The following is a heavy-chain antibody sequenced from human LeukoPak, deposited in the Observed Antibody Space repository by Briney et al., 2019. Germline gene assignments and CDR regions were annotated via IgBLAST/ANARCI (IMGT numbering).Heavy chain of an antibody. CDR1: RFTFSSYA. V-gene: IGHV3-23*01. CDR3: AKADWEDYYGSGSYYQT. CDR2: ISGSGGST. D-gene: IGHD3-10*01. Sequence: GGSLRLSCAASRFTFSSYAMSWVRQAPGKGLEWVSAISGSGGSTYYADSVKGRFTISRDNSKNTLYLQMNSLRAEDTAVYYCAKADWEDYYGSGSYYQTWGQGTLVTVSS. J-gene: IGHJ5*02.